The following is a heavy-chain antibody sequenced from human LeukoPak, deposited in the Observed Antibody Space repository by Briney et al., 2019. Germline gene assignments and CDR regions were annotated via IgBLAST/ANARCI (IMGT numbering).Heavy chain of an antibody. V-gene: IGHV4-59*08. J-gene: IGHJ5*02. CDR3: ARVGYSYAFDP. Sequence: TSETLSLTCTVSGGSISSYYWGWLRQPPGEGLEWIGYIYYSGNTNYNPSLKSRVTISIDTPKNQFSLKLSSVTAADTAVYYCARVGYSYAFDPWGQGTLVTVSS. CDR2: IYYSGNT. CDR1: GGSISSYY. D-gene: IGHD5-18*01.